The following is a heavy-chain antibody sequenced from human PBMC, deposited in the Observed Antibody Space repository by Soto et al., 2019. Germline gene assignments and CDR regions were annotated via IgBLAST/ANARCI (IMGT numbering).Heavy chain of an antibody. CDR3: ARDKAMVLFDY. J-gene: IGHJ4*02. CDR1: GYSISSGYY. Sequence: SETLSLTCAVSGYSISSGYYWGWIRQPPGKGLGWIGSIYHSGSTYYNPSLKSRVTISVDTSKNQFSLKLSSVTAADTAVYYCARDKAMVLFDYWGQGTLVTVSS. V-gene: IGHV4-38-2*02. D-gene: IGHD5-18*01. CDR2: IYHSGST.